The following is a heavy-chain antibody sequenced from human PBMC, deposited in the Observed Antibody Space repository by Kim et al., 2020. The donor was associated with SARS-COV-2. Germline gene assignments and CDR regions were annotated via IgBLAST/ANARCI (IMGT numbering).Heavy chain of an antibody. CDR3: ASLRSYYGSGSQAGDY. D-gene: IGHD3-10*01. V-gene: IGHV1-69*04. CDR1: GGTFINYA. Sequence: SVKVSCKASGGTFINYAINWVRQAPGQGLEWMGRVIPILGIANYAQKFQGRVTVTADKSTSTAYMELSSLRSEDTAVYYCASLRSYYGSGSQAGDYWGQ. J-gene: IGHJ4*02. CDR2: VIPILGIA.